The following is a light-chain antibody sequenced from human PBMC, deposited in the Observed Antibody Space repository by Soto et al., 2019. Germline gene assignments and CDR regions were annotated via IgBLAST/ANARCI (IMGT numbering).Light chain of an antibody. J-gene: IGKJ4*01. Sequence: DIVMTQSPLSLPVTPGEPASISCRSSQSLLHSNGYNYLDWYLQKPGQSPQLLIYLGSNRASGVPDRFSGSGSGTAFTLKISRVEAEDVGVYYCMQALQTLLTFGGGTKVEIK. CDR1: QSLLHSNGYNY. CDR3: MQALQTLLT. CDR2: LGS. V-gene: IGKV2-28*01.